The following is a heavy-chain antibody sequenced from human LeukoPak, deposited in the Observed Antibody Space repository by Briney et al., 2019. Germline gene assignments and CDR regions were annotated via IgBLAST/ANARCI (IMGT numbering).Heavy chain of an antibody. V-gene: IGHV4-31*03. D-gene: IGHD6-19*01. CDR2: ISYSGST. Sequence: SETLSLTCTVSGGSISSDNYYWAWIRQHPGKGLEWIGYISYSGSTHYSSSLKSRATISVDSSTSQFSLRLNSATAADTAVYYCVRREPCDSSGSCSYANWGQGTLVTVSS. CDR1: GGSISSDNYY. CDR3: VRREPCDSSGSCSYAN. J-gene: IGHJ4*02.